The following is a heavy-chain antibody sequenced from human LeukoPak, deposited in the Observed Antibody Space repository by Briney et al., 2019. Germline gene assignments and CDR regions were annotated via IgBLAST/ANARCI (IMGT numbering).Heavy chain of an antibody. Sequence: GGSLRLSCAASGFTFSNAWMSWVRQAPGKGLEWVGRIKSKTDGGTTDYAAPVKGRFTISRDDSKSTLYLQMNSLKTEDTAVYYCTTGTGLLWAFDIWGQGTMVTVSS. V-gene: IGHV3-15*01. D-gene: IGHD3-3*01. CDR2: IKSKTDGGTT. CDR1: GFTFSNAW. CDR3: TTGTGLLWAFDI. J-gene: IGHJ3*02.